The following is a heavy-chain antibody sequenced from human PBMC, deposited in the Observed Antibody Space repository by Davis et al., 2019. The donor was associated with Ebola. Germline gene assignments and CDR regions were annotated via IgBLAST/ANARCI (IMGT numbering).Heavy chain of an antibody. J-gene: IGHJ6*02. D-gene: IGHD6-19*01. V-gene: IGHV4-34*01. CDR2: INHSGST. CDR1: GGSFSGYY. CDR3: AGRIAVTSIRSPRYGMDV. Sequence: MPSETLSLTCAVYGGSFSGYYWSWIRQPPGKGLEWTGEINHSGSTNYNPSLKSRVTISVDTSKNQFSLKLSSVTAADTAVYDCAGRIAVTSIRSPRYGMDVWGQGTTVTVSS.